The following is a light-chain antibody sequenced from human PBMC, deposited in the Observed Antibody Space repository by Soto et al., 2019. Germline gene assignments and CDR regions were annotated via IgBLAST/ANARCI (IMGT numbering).Light chain of an antibody. J-gene: IGKJ3*01. Sequence: EIVLTQSPGTLSLSPGERATLSCRASQSVSSSYLAWYQQKVGQAPRLLIYGASSRATGIPDRFSGSGSGTDFTLTISRLEPEDFAVYYCQQYGTSLFTFSPGTKVDIK. CDR3: QQYGTSLFT. V-gene: IGKV3-20*01. CDR2: GAS. CDR1: QSVSSSY.